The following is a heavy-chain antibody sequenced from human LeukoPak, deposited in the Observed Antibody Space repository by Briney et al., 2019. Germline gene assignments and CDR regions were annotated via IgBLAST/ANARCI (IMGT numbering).Heavy chain of an antibody. CDR3: ARDPGFDRSGSYYDY. D-gene: IGHD1-26*01. V-gene: IGHV4-59*12. Sequence: SETLSLTCTVSGGSISTYYWSWVRLPPGKGLEWIGYIYNSGSTKYNPSLKSRVTMSVDTSKNQFSLKLSSVTAADTAVYYCARDPGFDRSGSYYDYWGQGTLVTVSS. CDR1: GGSISTYY. J-gene: IGHJ4*02. CDR2: IYNSGST.